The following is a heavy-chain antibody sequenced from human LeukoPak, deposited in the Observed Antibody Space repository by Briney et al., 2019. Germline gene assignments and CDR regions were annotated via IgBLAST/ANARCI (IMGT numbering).Heavy chain of an antibody. D-gene: IGHD3-9*01. V-gene: IGHV4-39*07. J-gene: IGHJ6*03. CDR2: INHSGST. CDR3: ALLTSLAPAYYYYMDV. CDR1: GVSISSSNSY. Sequence: KPSETLSLTCTVSGVSISSSNSYWGWIRQPPGKGLEWIGEINHSGSTNYNPSLKSRVTISVDTSKNQFSLKLSSVTAADTAVYYCALLTSLAPAYYYYMDVWGKGTTVTVSS.